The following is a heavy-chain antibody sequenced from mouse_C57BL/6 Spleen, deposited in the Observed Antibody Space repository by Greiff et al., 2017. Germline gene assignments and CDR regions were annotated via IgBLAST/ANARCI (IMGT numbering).Heavy chain of an antibody. CDR2: IDPEDGET. CDR1: GFNIKDYY. D-gene: IGHD1-1*01. CDR3: ASGIYYYGSSYHWYFDV. Sequence: VHVKQSGAELVKPGASVKLSCTASGFNIKDYYMHWVKQRTEQGLEWIGRIDPEDGETKYAPKFQGKATITADPSSNTAYLQLSSLTSEDTAVXYCASGIYYYGSSYHWYFDVWGTGTTVTVSS. V-gene: IGHV14-2*01. J-gene: IGHJ1*03.